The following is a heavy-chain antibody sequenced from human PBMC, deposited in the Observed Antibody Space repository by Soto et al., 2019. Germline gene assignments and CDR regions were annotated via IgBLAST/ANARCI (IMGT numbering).Heavy chain of an antibody. CDR1: GESFIGYY. V-gene: IGHV4-34*02. CDR3: ARTDIMTTTWFDP. J-gene: IGHJ5*02. Sequence: QVHLQQWGAGLLKPSDTLSLTCAVYGESFIGYYWTWIRQPPGKGLEWIGEINHRGRTNYTPSLKSRVSISIDTSKDQFSLKLTSVTAADISVYYCARTDIMTTTWFDPWGQGTLVTVSS. CDR2: INHRGRT. D-gene: IGHD5-12*01.